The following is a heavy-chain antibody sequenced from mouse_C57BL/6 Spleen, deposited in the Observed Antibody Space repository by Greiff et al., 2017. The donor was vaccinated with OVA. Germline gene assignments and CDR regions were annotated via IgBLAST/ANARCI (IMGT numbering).Heavy chain of an antibody. Sequence: DVKLQESGGGLVQPGGSLSLSCAASGFTFTDYYMSWVRQPPGKALEWLGFIRNKANGYTTEYSASVKGRFTISRDNSQSILYLQMNALGAEDSATYYCARPAYGYYAMDDWGQGTSVTVSS. J-gene: IGHJ4*01. CDR3: ARPAYGYYAMDD. V-gene: IGHV7-3*01. D-gene: IGHD1-1*01. CDR2: IRNKANGYTT. CDR1: GFTFTDYY.